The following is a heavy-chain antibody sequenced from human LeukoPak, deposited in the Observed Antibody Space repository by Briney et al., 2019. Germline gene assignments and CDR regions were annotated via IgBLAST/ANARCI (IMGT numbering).Heavy chain of an antibody. V-gene: IGHV1-18*01. CDR3: ARDCSGGSCYSRVVWFDP. Sequence: ASVKASCKASGGTFSSYVINWVRQAPGQGLEWMGWISAYNGNTNYAQKLQGRVTMTTDTSTSTAYMELRSLRSDDTAVYYCARDCSGGSCYSRVVWFDPWGQGTLVTVSS. CDR1: GGTFSSYV. CDR2: ISAYNGNT. J-gene: IGHJ5*02. D-gene: IGHD2-15*01.